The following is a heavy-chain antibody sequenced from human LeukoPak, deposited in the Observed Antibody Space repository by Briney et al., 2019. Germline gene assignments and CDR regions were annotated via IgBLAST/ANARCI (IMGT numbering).Heavy chain of an antibody. J-gene: IGHJ4*02. V-gene: IGHV1-18*01. CDR2: ISAYNGNT. Sequence: GASVNVSCNASGYTFTSYGISWVRQPPGQGLEWKGWISAYNGNTNYAQKLQGRVNMTTDTSTSTVYMELRSLRSDDTAVYYCARDPGYCSSTSCLPGAPIDYWGQGTLVTVSS. D-gene: IGHD2-2*01. CDR1: GYTFTSYG. CDR3: ARDPGYCSSTSCLPGAPIDY.